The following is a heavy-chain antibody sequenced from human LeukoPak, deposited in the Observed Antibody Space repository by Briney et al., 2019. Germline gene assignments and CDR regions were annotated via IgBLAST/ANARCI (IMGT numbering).Heavy chain of an antibody. V-gene: IGHV2-70*11. J-gene: IGHJ4*02. Sequence: SGPTLVNPTQTLTLTCTFSGFSLSTSGMCVSWIRQPPEKALEWLARIDWDDDKYYSTSLKTRLTISKDTSKNQVVLTMTNMDPVDTATYYCARTRGGGSYFHFDNWGQGTLVTVSS. CDR1: GFSLSTSGMC. D-gene: IGHD1-26*01. CDR2: IDWDDDK. CDR3: ARTRGGGSYFHFDN.